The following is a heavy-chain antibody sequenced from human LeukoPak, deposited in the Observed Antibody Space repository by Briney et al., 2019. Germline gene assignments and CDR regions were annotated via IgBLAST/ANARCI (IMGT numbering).Heavy chain of an antibody. CDR1: GGSISSSSYY. CDR3: AIRPYYYDSSGYYYYFDY. Sequence: PSETLSLTCTVSGGSISSSSYYWGWIRQPPGKGLEWIGSIYYSGSTYYNPSLKSRVTISVDTSKNQFSLKLSSVTAADTAVYYCAIRPYYYDSSGYYYYFDYWGQGTLVTVS. CDR2: IYYSGST. D-gene: IGHD3-22*01. J-gene: IGHJ4*02. V-gene: IGHV4-39*01.